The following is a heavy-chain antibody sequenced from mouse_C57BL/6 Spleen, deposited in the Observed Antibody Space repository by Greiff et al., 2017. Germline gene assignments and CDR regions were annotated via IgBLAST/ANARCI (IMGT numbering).Heavy chain of an antibody. CDR2: IYPRSGNT. D-gene: IGHD4-1*01. Sequence: QVQLQQSGAELARPGASVKLSCKASGYTFTSYGISWVKQRTGQGLEWIGEIYPRSGNTYYNEKFKGKATLTADKSSSTAYMELLSLTSEDSAVXFCARSPGKGAWFAYWGQGTLVTVSA. CDR1: GYTFTSYG. CDR3: ARSPGKGAWFAY. V-gene: IGHV1-81*01. J-gene: IGHJ3*01.